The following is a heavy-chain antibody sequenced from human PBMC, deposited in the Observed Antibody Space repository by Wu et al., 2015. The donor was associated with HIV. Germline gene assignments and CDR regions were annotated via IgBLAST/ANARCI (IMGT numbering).Heavy chain of an antibody. J-gene: IGHJ3*02. V-gene: IGHV1-24*01. Sequence: QVQLVQSGAEVKKPGASVKVSCKVSGYTLTELSMHWVRQAPGKGLEWMGGFDPEDGETIYAQKFQGRVTMTEDTSTDTAYMELSSLRSEDTAVYYCATDLQRMGNWNSLYAFDIWAKGQWSPSLQ. CDR1: GYTLTELS. D-gene: IGHD1-1*01. CDR2: FDPEDGET. CDR3: ATDLQRMGNWNSLYAFDI.